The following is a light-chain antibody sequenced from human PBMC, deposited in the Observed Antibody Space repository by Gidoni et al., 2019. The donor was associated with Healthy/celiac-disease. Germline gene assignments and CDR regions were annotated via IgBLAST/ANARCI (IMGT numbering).Light chain of an antibody. J-gene: IGKJ2*01. Sequence: DIQMTQSPSTLSASVGDRVTITCRASQSISSWLAWYQQKPGKAPKLLIYKASSLESGVPSRFSGSGSGTEFTLTISSLQPDDFATYYCQQYRPEYTFXQXTKLEIK. CDR1: QSISSW. V-gene: IGKV1-5*03. CDR2: KAS. CDR3: QQYRPEYT.